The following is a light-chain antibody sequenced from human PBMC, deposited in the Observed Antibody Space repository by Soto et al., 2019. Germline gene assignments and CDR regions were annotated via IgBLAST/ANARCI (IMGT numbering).Light chain of an antibody. V-gene: IGKV3-20*01. Sequence: EIVLTQSPGTLSLTPGERATLSCRASQSVTRNYLAWYQQKPGQAPRLLIYGTSSRATGIPDRFSGSGSGTDFTLTVNRLEPEDSAVYYCQQYGSPHPNTFGQGTKLEIK. CDR1: QSVTRNY. J-gene: IGKJ2*01. CDR2: GTS. CDR3: QQYGSPHPNT.